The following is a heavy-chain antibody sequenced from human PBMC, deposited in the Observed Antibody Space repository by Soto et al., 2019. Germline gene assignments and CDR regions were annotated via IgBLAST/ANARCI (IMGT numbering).Heavy chain of an antibody. D-gene: IGHD3-10*01. CDR2: INPDGSAK. V-gene: IGHV3-7*01. Sequence: PWGSLRLSCAASGFTFSTSWMDWVRQTPGKGLEWVANINPDGSAKSYVDSVKGRFTLSRDNAKNSLFLQMSSLTAEDSGLYFCSRYPEFWGRGNMVTVSA. CDR3: SRYPEF. J-gene: IGHJ4*02. CDR1: GFTFSTSW.